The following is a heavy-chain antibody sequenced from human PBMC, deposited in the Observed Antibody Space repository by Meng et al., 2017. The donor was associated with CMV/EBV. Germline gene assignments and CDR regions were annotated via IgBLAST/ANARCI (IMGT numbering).Heavy chain of an antibody. Sequence: GSLRLSCTVSGGSVSSGSYYWSWIRQPPGKGLEWIGYIYYSGSTNYNPSLKSRVTISVDTSKNQFYLKLSSVAAADTAVYYCARGTFGVVTKAIDYWGQGTLVTVSS. CDR3: ARGTFGVVTKAIDY. CDR2: IYYSGST. V-gene: IGHV4-61*01. J-gene: IGHJ4*02. CDR1: GGSVSSGSYY. D-gene: IGHD3-3*02.